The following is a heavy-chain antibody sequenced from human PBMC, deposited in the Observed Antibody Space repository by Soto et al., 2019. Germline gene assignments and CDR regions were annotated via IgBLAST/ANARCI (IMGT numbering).Heavy chain of an antibody. CDR3: VCSSTASSEVIDY. Sequence: PGGSLRLSCAASGFTFSSYGMHWVRQAPGKGLEWVAVIWYDGSNKYYADSVKGRFTISRDNSKNTLYLQMNSLRAEDTAVYYCVCSSTASSEVIDYWGQGTLVTVSS. V-gene: IGHV3-33*01. D-gene: IGHD2-2*01. CDR1: GFTFSSYG. CDR2: IWYDGSNK. J-gene: IGHJ4*02.